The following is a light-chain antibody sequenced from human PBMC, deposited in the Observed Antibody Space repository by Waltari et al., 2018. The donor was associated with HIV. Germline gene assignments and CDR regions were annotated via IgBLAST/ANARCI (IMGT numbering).Light chain of an antibody. V-gene: IGLV2-14*01. Sequence: QSALTQPASVSGSPGQSITIPCTGTSSDVGGSNYVSWYQQHPGKAPKLMIYEVSNRPSGVSNRFSGSKSGNTASLTISGLQAEDESNYYCSSYTSSDTVVFGGGTKLTVL. CDR2: EVS. CDR1: SSDVGGSNY. CDR3: SSYTSSDTVV. J-gene: IGLJ2*01.